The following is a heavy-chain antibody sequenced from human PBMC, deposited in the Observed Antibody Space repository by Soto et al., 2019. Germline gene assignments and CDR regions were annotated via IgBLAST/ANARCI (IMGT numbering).Heavy chain of an antibody. CDR2: VFYSGSD. J-gene: IGHJ4*02. CDR1: GGSVSSGNHY. Sequence: QVQLQESGPGLVKPSETLSLTCSVSGGSVSSGNHYWSWIRQPPGKGLEFIAYVFYSGSDNYNPSLKSRVTTSIDTSKNQFSLNLRSVTAADTAVYYCARGRGYGYGIDYWGQGTLVTDS. D-gene: IGHD5-18*01. V-gene: IGHV4-61*01. CDR3: ARGRGYGYGIDY.